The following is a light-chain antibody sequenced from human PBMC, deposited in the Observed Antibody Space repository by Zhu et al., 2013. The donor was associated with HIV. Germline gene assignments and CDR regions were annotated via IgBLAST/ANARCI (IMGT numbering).Light chain of an antibody. J-gene: IGLJ2*01. Sequence: SALTQPASVSGSPGQSITISCTGTSTDIGNYNLVSWYQHHPRQSPPTLIIYQVNYRPSGVSNRFSGSKSGNTASLTISGLQAEDEADYYCSSYTSSSTHVVFGGGTKLTVL. CDR2: QVN. CDR3: SSYTSSSTHVV. V-gene: IGLV2-14*02. CDR1: STDIGNYNL.